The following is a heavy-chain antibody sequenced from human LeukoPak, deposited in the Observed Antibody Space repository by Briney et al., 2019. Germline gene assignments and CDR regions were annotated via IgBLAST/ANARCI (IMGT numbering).Heavy chain of an antibody. CDR2: ISDSGGST. D-gene: IGHD3-22*01. V-gene: IGHV3-23*01. J-gene: IGHJ4*02. CDR3: AKRGVVIRVILVGFHREAYYFDS. CDR1: GITLSNYG. Sequence: GGSLRLSRAVSGITLSNYGMSWVRQAPGKGLEWVAGISDSGGSTNYADSVKGRFTISRDNPKNTLYLQMNSLRAEDTAVYFCAKRGVVIRVILVGFHREAYYFDSWGQGALVTVSS.